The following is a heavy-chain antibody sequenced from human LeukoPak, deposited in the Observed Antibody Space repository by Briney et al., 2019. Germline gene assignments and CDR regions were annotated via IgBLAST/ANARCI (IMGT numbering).Heavy chain of an antibody. D-gene: IGHD2-15*01. CDR2: IYYSGST. CDR3: VRGGYCSGPTCYSVDY. Sequence: PSETLSLTCTVSGGSISSGGYYWSWIRQHPGKGLEWIGYIYYSGSTYYNPSLKSRVTISVDTSKNQFSLKLSSVTAADTAIYYCVRGGYCSGPTCYSVDYWGQGTLVTVSS. CDR1: GGSISSGGYY. V-gene: IGHV4-31*03. J-gene: IGHJ4*02.